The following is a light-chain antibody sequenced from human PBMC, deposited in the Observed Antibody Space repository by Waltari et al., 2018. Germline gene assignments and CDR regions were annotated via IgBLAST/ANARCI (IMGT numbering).Light chain of an antibody. CDR1: SSDVGAYNY. CDR2: EVS. V-gene: IGLV2-14*01. J-gene: IGLJ2*01. Sequence: QSALTQPASVSASPGQSITISCTGTSSDVGAYNYVSWYQRHPGKAPKLMIYEVSNRPSGVSNRFSGSKAGNTASLTISGLQAEDEADYYCSSYTSSSTVVFGGGTKLTVL. CDR3: SSYTSSSTVV.